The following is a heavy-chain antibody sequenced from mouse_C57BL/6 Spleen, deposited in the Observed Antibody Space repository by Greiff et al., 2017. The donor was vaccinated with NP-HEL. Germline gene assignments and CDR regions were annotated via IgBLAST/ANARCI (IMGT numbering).Heavy chain of an antibody. D-gene: IGHD2-4*01. CDR3: AREGATQIYYEDY. CDR1: GYTFTSYW. V-gene: IGHV1-50*01. CDR2: NDPSDSYT. J-gene: IGHJ2*01. Sequence: QVQLQQPGAELVKPGASVKLSCKASGYTFTSYWMQWVKQRPGQGLEWIGENDPSDSYTNYKQKFKGKAKLTVDTSSSTAYMQLSSLTSEDSAVYYCAREGATQIYYEDYWGQGTTLTVSS.